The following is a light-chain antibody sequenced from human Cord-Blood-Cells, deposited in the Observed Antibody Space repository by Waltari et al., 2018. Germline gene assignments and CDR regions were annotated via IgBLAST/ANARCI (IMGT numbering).Light chain of an antibody. J-gene: IGKJ3*01. CDR2: AAS. Sequence: IQLTQSPSSLSASVGDRVHITCRASQGISSYLAWYQQKPGKAPKLLIYAASTLQSGVPSRFSGSGSGTDFTLTISSLQPEDFATYYCQQLNSYPPTFGPGTKVDIK. V-gene: IGKV1-9*01. CDR3: QQLNSYPPT. CDR1: QGISSY.